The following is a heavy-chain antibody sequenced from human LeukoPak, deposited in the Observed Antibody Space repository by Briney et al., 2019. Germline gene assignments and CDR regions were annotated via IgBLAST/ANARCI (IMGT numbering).Heavy chain of an antibody. Sequence: SETLSLTCTVSGGSISSYYWSWIRQPPGKGLEWIGYIYYSGSTNYKPSLKSRVTISVDTSKNQFSLKLSSVTAADTAVYYCARGPRYSSSWYPRGYYYYMDVWGKGTTVTVSS. CDR1: GGSISSYY. CDR3: ARGPRYSSSWYPRGYYYYMDV. D-gene: IGHD6-13*01. J-gene: IGHJ6*03. V-gene: IGHV4-59*12. CDR2: IYYSGST.